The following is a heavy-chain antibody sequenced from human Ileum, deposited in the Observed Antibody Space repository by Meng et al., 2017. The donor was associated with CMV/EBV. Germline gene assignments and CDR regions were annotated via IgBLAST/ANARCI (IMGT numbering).Heavy chain of an antibody. V-gene: IGHV4-4*07. D-gene: IGHD3-10*01. CDR3: ARAAARGVPVDL. J-gene: IGHJ5*02. CDR1: GGSLTSYY. CDR2: IHPTGTT. Sequence: QVHLQEPGPRLLQPSEPLSLTCTVTGGSLTSYYWTWIRQPAGKGLEWIGRIHPTGTTDDNPSLRSRVSMSLDKSKNQFSLKLTSVTAADTAVYYCARAAARGVPVDLWGQGTLVTVSS.